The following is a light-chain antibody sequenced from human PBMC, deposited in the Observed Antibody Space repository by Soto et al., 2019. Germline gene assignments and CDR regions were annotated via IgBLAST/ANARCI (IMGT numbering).Light chain of an antibody. J-gene: IGKJ5*01. Sequence: EIVLPQSPAPLSLSPGERPPLSCSPSQSVSSHFAWYQQKPGQPPRLLISGVSNRATGIPARFSGSGSGTDFTLTISSLEPEDFATYYCQQLLSYPITFGQGTRLEIK. V-gene: IGKV3-11*01. CDR2: GVS. CDR1: QSVSSH. CDR3: QQLLSYPIT.